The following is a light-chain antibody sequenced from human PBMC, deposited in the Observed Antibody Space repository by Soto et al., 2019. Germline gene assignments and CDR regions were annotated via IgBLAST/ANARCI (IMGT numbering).Light chain of an antibody. Sequence: QSALTQPPSASGTPGQRVTISCSGSSSNIGSNYVYWYQQLPGTAPKLLIYRNNQRPSGVPDRFSGSKSGTSASLAISGLRSEEEDDYYCAAWDDSLSVVVFGGGTKLTVL. V-gene: IGLV1-47*01. CDR2: RNN. J-gene: IGLJ2*01. CDR3: AAWDDSLSVVV. CDR1: SSNIGSNY.